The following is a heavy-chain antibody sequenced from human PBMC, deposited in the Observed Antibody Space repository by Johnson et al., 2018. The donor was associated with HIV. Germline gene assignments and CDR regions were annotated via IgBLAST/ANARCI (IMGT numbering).Heavy chain of an antibody. CDR1: GFTFSSYC. CDR3: ARKKSCSSTSCYWDDAFDI. D-gene: IGHD2-2*01. V-gene: IGHV3-7*01. CDR2: ITHDGSEK. J-gene: IGHJ3*02. Sequence: VQLVVSGGGLVQPGGSLRLSCAASGFTFSSYCMRWVRQAPGKGLEWVADITHDGSEKYYADSVKGRFPISRDNAKNSMYLQMNSLRAEDTAVYYCARKKSCSSTSCYWDDAFDIWGQGTMVTVSS.